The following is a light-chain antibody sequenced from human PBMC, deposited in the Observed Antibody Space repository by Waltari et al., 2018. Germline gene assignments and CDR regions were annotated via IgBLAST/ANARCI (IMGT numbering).Light chain of an antibody. V-gene: IGKV3-15*01. Sequence: ETVMTQSPATLSMSPGERATLSCRASQGIPDNLAWYQQKPGQAPLLLIYRASTRATGIPARFSGSGSGTDFTLTITSLQSEDSALYYCQQYNRWPPLTFGGGTKVEI. CDR1: QGIPDN. J-gene: IGKJ4*01. CDR3: QQYNRWPPLT. CDR2: RAS.